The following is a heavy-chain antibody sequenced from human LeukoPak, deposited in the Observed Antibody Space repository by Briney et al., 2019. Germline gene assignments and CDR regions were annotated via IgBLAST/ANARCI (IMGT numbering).Heavy chain of an antibody. CDR1: GGSLSSYI. CDR2: IYDTGST. CDR3: ASEVVTSIEYFQH. J-gene: IGHJ1*01. V-gene: IGHV4-59*01. D-gene: IGHD2-21*02. Sequence: SETLSLTCTVSGGSLSSYIWSWIRQSPGNVLEWIAYIYDTGSTNYNPTLKSRATISVDTSKNQFSLKLRSVTAADTAVYYCASEVVTSIEYFQHWGQGTLVTVSS.